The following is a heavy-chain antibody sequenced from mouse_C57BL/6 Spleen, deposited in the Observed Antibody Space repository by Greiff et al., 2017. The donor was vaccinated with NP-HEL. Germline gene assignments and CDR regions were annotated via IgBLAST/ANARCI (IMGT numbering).Heavy chain of an antibody. CDR3: ARARWYFDY. V-gene: IGHV3-6*01. Sequence: VQLKESGPGLVKPSQSLSLTCSVTGYSITSGYYWNWIRQFPGNKLEWMGYISYDGSNNYNPSLKNRISITRDTSKNQFFLKLNSVTTEDTATYYCARARWYFDYWGQGTTLTVSS. CDR2: ISYDGSN. J-gene: IGHJ2*01. CDR1: GYSITSGYY.